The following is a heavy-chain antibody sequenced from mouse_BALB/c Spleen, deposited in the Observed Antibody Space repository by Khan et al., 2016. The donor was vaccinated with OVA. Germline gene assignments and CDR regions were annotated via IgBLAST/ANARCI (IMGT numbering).Heavy chain of an antibody. CDR2: IYPGNSDT. V-gene: IGHV1-5*01. Sequence: VQLQQSGTVLARPGASVKMSCKASGYSFTSYLIHWVKQRPGQGLEWIGDIYPGNSDTTYNQKFKDKAKLTAGTSAHTAYMELSSLTNEYSSDYYCARGGYSSFAYWGQGTLVTVSA. J-gene: IGHJ3*01. CDR3: ARGGYSSFAY. CDR1: GYSFTSYL. D-gene: IGHD1-3*01.